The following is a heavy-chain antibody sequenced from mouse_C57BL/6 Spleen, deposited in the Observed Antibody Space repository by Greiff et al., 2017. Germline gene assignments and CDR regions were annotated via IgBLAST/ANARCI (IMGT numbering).Heavy chain of an antibody. D-gene: IGHD1-2*01. J-gene: IGHJ4*01. CDR2: IYPGSGNT. CDR3: ARWGYGGGAMDY. Sequence: VQLQQSGAELVRPGASVKLSCKASGYTFTDYYINWVKQRPGQGLEWIARIYPGSGNTYYNEKFKGKATLTAEKSSSTAYMQLSSLTSEDSAVYFCARWGYGGGAMDYWGQGTSVTVSS. V-gene: IGHV1-76*01. CDR1: GYTFTDYY.